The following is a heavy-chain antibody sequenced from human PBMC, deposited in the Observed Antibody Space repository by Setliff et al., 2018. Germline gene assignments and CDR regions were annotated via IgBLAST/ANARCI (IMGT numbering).Heavy chain of an antibody. CDR1: GGIFNSFS. D-gene: IGHD6-6*01. V-gene: IGHV1-69*06. Sequence: ASVKVSCKASGGIFNSFSITWVRQAPGQGLEWMGGIIPLFETTNYVEKFQGRVTITADKSTSTAYMELSRLTSEDTAVYYCALEYSNSSPTVYYYMDVWGKGTTVTVSS. CDR2: IIPLFETT. J-gene: IGHJ6*03. CDR3: ALEYSNSSPTVYYYMDV.